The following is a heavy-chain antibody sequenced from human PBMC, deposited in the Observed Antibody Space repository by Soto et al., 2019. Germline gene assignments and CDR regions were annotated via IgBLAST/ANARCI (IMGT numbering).Heavy chain of an antibody. CDR2: IYYSGST. Sequence: SETLSLTCTVSGGSIGSSGYYWGWIRQPPGKGLEWIGNIYYSGSTYYNPSLKSRVSISVDTSKNQFSLKLISVTAADTAVYYCARQGGDCSGVRCYSGMDVWGQGTTVTV. CDR1: GGSIGSSGYY. D-gene: IGHD2-15*01. CDR3: ARQGGDCSGVRCYSGMDV. V-gene: IGHV4-39*01. J-gene: IGHJ6*02.